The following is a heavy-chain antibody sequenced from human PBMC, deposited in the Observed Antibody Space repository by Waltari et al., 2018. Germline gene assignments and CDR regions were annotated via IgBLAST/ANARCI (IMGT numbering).Heavy chain of an antibody. CDR2: INQSGST. CDR3: ARVPRSDTAMVSYYYYGMDV. CDR1: GYSFTSYW. J-gene: IGHJ6*02. V-gene: IGHV5-51*01. D-gene: IGHD5-18*01. Sequence: EVQLVQSGAAVKKPGESLKISCKGSGYSFTSYWIGWGRQMPGKGREWIGEINQSGSTNYNPSLKSRVTISVDTSKNQFSLKLSSVTAADTAVYYCARVPRSDTAMVSYYYYGMDVWGQGTTVTVSS.